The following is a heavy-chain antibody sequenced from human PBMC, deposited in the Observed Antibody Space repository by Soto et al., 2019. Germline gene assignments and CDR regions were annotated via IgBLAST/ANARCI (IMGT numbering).Heavy chain of an antibody. CDR1: GGTFSSYA. CDR2: IIPIFGTA. V-gene: IGHV1-69*12. CDR3: ATAVLLMYSSSGMDV. D-gene: IGHD2-8*01. J-gene: IGHJ6*02. Sequence: QVQLVQSGAEVKKPGSSVKVSCKASGGTFSSYAISWVRQAPGQGLEWMGGIIPIFGTADYAQKFQGRVPITADESTTTASMALRSLSSEDTAVFSCATAVLLMYSSSGMDVWGPGTTVTVSS.